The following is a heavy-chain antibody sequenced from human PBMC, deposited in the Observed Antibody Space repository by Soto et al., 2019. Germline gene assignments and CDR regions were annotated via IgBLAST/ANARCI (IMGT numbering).Heavy chain of an antibody. J-gene: IGHJ6*02. Sequence: QVQLQESGPGLVKPSQTLSLTCTVSGGSISSGGYYWSWIRQHPGKGLEWIGYIYYSGSTYYNPSLKGRVTIAVATAKNQFSLKLSSVTAADTAVYYCAASCVGCGGFNYYGMDVWGQGTTVTVSS. CDR2: IYYSGST. D-gene: IGHD2-21*01. CDR1: GGSISSGGYY. CDR3: AASCVGCGGFNYYGMDV. V-gene: IGHV4-31*03.